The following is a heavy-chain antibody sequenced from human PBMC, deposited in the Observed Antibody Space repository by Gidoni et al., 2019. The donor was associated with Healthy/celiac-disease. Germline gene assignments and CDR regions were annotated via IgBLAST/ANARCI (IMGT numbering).Heavy chain of an antibody. CDR2: ISSSSSYT. D-gene: IGHD3-9*01. CDR1: GFTFSDDD. J-gene: IGHJ3*02. V-gene: IGHV3-11*06. Sequence: QVQLVESGGGLVQPGGSLRLSCAASGFTFSDDDMSWIRQAPGKGLGWVSYISSSSSYTNYADSVKGRFTISRDNAKNSLYLQMNSRRAEYTAVYYCARDAPLIYDILTGTPPGPDAFDIWGQGTMVTVSS. CDR3: ARDAPLIYDILTGTPPGPDAFDI.